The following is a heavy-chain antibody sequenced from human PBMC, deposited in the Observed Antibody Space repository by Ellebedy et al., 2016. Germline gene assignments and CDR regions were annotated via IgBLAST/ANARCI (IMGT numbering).Heavy chain of an antibody. CDR2: FKIDASSA. J-gene: IGHJ3*01. Sequence: GESLKISCAASGVTITGYWMHWVRQVPGKGLVWVSRFKIDASSASYTDSVKGRFTISADNAKSILYLQMNSLRAEDTAVYYCAKDQIARNGVFDAFDVWGQGTTVTVSS. V-gene: IGHV3-74*01. CDR1: GVTITGYW. CDR3: AKDQIARNGVFDAFDV.